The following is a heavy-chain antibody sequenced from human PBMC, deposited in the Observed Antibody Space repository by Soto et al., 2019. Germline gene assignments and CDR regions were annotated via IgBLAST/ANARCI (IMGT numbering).Heavy chain of an antibody. V-gene: IGHV4-4*02. J-gene: IGHJ2*01. D-gene: IGHD6-6*01. CDR3: ATQDYSGSPDASFQVNGYFQL. CDR1: GGSISSSKW. Sequence: QMQLQESGPGLVKPSGTLSLTCGVSGGSISSSKWWTWVRQPPRQGPEWIGEIYHSGSTNYNPSLTSGVPIALAWASNQFSLTLASVAAAESAVYYCATQDYSGSPDASFQVNGYFQLWGRGILFTVSS. CDR2: IYHSGST.